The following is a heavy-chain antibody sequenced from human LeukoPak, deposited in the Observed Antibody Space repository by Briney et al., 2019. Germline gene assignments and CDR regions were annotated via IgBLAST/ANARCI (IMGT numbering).Heavy chain of an antibody. CDR1: GFTFSSYE. D-gene: IGHD1-26*01. CDR2: ISRSGDTT. CDR3: VRSGGY. J-gene: IGHJ4*02. Sequence: GGSLRLSCAASGFTFSSYEMNWVRQAPGKGLEWVSYISRSGDTTYYADSVKGRFTISRDNAKNSLCLQMNSLRAEDTAIYYCVRSGGYWGQGTLVTVSS. V-gene: IGHV3-48*03.